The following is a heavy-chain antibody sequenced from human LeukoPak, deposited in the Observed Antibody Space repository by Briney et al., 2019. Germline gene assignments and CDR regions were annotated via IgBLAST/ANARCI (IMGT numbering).Heavy chain of an antibody. CDR1: GYAFSNSG. CDR2: ITPNNGYA. Sequence: ASVKVSCKASGYAFSNSGFSWVRKAPGQGLKWMGWITPNNGYAHYAQKLQGRVTMTTDTFTSTAYMELRSLRSDDTAVYYCARNKSTTLGDYWGQGTLVTVSS. V-gene: IGHV1-18*01. D-gene: IGHD2-2*01. CDR3: ARNKSTTLGDY. J-gene: IGHJ4*02.